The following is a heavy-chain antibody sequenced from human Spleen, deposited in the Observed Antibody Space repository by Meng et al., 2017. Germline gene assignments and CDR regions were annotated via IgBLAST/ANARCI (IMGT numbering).Heavy chain of an antibody. J-gene: IGHJ4*02. CDR2: IYYSGST. CDR1: GGSISSGGYY. D-gene: IGHD4-17*01. Sequence: SETLSLTCTVSGGSISSGGYYWSWIRQHPGKGLEWIGYIYYSGSTYYNPSLKSRVTISVDTSKNQFSLKLSSATAADTAVYYCARVTRTVTTWVDYWGPGTLVPVSS. V-gene: IGHV4-31*03. CDR3: ARVTRTVTTWVDY.